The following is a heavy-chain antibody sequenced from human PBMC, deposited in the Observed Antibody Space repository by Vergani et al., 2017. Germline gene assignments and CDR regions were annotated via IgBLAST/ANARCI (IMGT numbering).Heavy chain of an antibody. CDR3: ARVYYYDSSGYSNIQNWFDP. CDR2: IIPIFGTA. Sequence: QVQLVQSGAEVKKPGSSVKVSCKASGGTFSSYAISWVRQAPGQGLEWMGGIIPIFGTANYAQKFQGRVTITADESTSTAYMELSSLRSEDTAVYYCARVYYYDSSGYSNIQNWFDPWGQGTLVTVSS. CDR1: GGTFSSYA. V-gene: IGHV1-69*01. D-gene: IGHD3-22*01. J-gene: IGHJ5*02.